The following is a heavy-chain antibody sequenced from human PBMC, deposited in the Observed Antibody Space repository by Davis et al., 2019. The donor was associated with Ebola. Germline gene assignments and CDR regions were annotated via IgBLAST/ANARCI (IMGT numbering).Heavy chain of an antibody. Sequence: GESLKISCKTTGYNFITSWIGWVRQKPGKGLEWMGLIYPRDSDTRYSPSFQGQVTISADKSISTAYLQWSGLKASDTAMYYCARQDALVGATNFDYWGQGTLVTVSS. V-gene: IGHV5-51*01. CDR3: ARQDALVGATNFDY. D-gene: IGHD1-26*01. CDR1: GYNFITSW. J-gene: IGHJ4*02. CDR2: IYPRDSDT.